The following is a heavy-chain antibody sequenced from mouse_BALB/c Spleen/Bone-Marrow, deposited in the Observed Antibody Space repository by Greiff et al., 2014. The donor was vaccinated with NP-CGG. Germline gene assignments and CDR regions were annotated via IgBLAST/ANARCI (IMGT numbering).Heavy chain of an antibody. Sequence: VKLQESGPELVRPGASVKISCKGSGYTFTDYAMHWVKQSHAKSLEWIGVISTYSGNTNYNQKFKGKATMTVDKSSSTAYMELSRLTSEDSAVYYCARYDGYNGAIDYWGQGTSVTVSS. CDR3: ARYDGYNGAIDY. V-gene: IGHV1S137*01. D-gene: IGHD2-2*01. CDR2: ISTYSGNT. CDR1: GYTFTDYA. J-gene: IGHJ4*01.